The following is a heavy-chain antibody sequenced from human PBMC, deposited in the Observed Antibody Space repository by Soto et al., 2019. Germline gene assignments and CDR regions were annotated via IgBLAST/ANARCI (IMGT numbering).Heavy chain of an antibody. CDR1: GYTFTGYY. CDR3: ASAPPGVDAFDI. V-gene: IGHV1-2*04. CDR2: INPNSGST. D-gene: IGHD3-10*01. J-gene: IGHJ3*02. Sequence: ASLKVSCKASGYTFTGYYMHWVRQAPGQGLEWMGWINPNSGSTNYAQKFQGWVTMTRDTSISTAYMELSRLRSDYTAVYYCASAPPGVDAFDIWGQGTMVNVSS.